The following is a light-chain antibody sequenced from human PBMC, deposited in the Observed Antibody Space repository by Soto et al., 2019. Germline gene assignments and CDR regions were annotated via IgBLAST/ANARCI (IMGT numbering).Light chain of an antibody. CDR2: AAS. V-gene: IGKV1-39*01. CDR3: QQTFDNFT. Sequence: DIQMTQSPSSLSASVGDRVYITCRAGQSISGYLNWYQQKPGNAPKLLIFAASTLQGGVPSRFSASGFGTHFTLTISSLQPEDFATYYCQQTFDNFTFGGGTKVDIK. J-gene: IGKJ4*01. CDR1: QSISGY.